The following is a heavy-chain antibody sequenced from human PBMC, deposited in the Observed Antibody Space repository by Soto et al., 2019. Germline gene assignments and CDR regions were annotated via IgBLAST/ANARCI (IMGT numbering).Heavy chain of an antibody. CDR1: GYTLTELS. V-gene: IGHV1-24*01. D-gene: IGHD3-22*01. CDR2: FDPEDGET. Sequence: GASVKVSCKVSGYTLTELSMHWVRQAPGKGLEWMGGFDPEDGETIYAQKFQGRVTMTEDTSTDTAYIELSSLRSEDTAVYYCATAPEYDSSGYLDYWGQGTLVTVSS. CDR3: ATAPEYDSSGYLDY. J-gene: IGHJ4*02.